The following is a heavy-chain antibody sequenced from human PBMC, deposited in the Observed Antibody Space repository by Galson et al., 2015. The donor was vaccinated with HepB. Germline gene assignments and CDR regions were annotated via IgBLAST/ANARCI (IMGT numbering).Heavy chain of an antibody. V-gene: IGHV3-23*01. CDR3: AKGVGYGYCSSTSCYSRN. Sequence: SLRLSCAASGFTFSSYAMSWVRQAPGKGLEWVSAISGSGGSTYYADSVKGRFTISRDNSKNTLYLQMNSLRAGDTAVYYCAKGVGYGYCSSTSCYSRNWGQGTLVTVSS. CDR1: GFTFSSYA. D-gene: IGHD2-2*02. J-gene: IGHJ4*02. CDR2: ISGSGGST.